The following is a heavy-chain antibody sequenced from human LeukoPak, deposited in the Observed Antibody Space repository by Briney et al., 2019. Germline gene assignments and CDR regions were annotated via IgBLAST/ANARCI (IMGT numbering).Heavy chain of an antibody. CDR1: GDSFSPDY. J-gene: IGHJ4*02. CDR2: IFYTGST. D-gene: IGHD4-11*01. V-gene: IGHV4-59*08. CDR3: ARHSSYSNPTFNY. Sequence: SETLSLICTVSGDSFSPDYWSWLRQPPGKGLEWIGYIFYTGSTSYNPSLRSRVTISIDASNQFSLKLDSVTAADTAVYQCARHSSYSNPTFNYWGQGTLVTVSS.